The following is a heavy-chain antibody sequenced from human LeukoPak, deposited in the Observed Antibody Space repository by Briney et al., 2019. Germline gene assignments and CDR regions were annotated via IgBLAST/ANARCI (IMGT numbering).Heavy chain of an antibody. CDR2: IRSSSSTM. CDR1: GFTFSSYS. V-gene: IGHV3-48*01. D-gene: IGHD3-10*01. J-gene: IGHJ4*02. CDR3: ARADYYGSGNYYTSDY. Sequence: GGSLRLSCAASGFTFSSYSMNWVRQAPGKGLEWVSYIRSSSSTMYYADPVKGRFTTSRDNAKNSLYLQMNSLRAEDTAVYYCARADYYGSGNYYTSDYWGQGTLVTVSS.